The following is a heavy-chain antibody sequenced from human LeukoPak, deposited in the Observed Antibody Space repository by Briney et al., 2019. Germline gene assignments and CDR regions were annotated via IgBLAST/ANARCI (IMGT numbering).Heavy chain of an antibody. D-gene: IGHD5-18*01. J-gene: IGHJ6*03. CDR1: GGTFSSYA. V-gene: IGHV1-69*06. Sequence: ASVKVSCKASGGTFSSYAISWVRQAPGQGLEWMGGIIPIFGTANYAQKFQGRVTITADKSTSTAYMELSSLRSEDTAVYYCARGYSYGYGYYYYYMDVWGKGTTVTVSS. CDR3: ARGYSYGYGYYYYYMDV. CDR2: IIPIFGTA.